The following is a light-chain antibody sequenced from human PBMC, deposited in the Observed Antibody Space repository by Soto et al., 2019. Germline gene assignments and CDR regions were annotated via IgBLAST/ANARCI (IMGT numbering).Light chain of an antibody. CDR3: QQYVSSVT. CDR1: QSVDSSF. V-gene: IGKV3-20*01. Sequence: EIVLTQSPGSLSLSPGGRATLSCRASQSVDSSFFAWYQQKPGQAPRLLIYGASNRATGIPDRFSGRGSGTDFTLTISRLEPEDFAVYYCQQYVSSVTFGQGTKVEIK. CDR2: GAS. J-gene: IGKJ1*01.